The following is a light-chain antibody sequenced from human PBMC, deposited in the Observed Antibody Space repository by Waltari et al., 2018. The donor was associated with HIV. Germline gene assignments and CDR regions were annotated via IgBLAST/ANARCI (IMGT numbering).Light chain of an antibody. CDR1: QGISTY. V-gene: IGKV1-16*02. Sequence: DIQMTQSPSSLSASVGDRVTITCRASQGISTYLPWFQQKPGKDPKSLIYAASSLQSGVPSKCSGSGSGTDFTLTISSLQPEDFVTYYCQQYNSYPPWTFGQGTKVEIK. J-gene: IGKJ1*01. CDR2: AAS. CDR3: QQYNSYPPWT.